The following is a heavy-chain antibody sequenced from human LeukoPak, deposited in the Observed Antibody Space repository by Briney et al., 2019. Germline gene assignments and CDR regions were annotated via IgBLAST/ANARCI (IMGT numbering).Heavy chain of an antibody. Sequence: GGSLRLSCAASGFTFSSYAMSWVRQAPGKGLEWVSAISGSGGSTYYAGSVKGRFTISRDNSKNTLYLQMNSLRAEDTAVYYCAKDGGIAARPYYFDYWGQGTLVAVSS. V-gene: IGHV3-23*01. CDR3: AKDGGIAARPYYFDY. CDR2: ISGSGGST. J-gene: IGHJ4*02. CDR1: GFTFSSYA. D-gene: IGHD6-6*01.